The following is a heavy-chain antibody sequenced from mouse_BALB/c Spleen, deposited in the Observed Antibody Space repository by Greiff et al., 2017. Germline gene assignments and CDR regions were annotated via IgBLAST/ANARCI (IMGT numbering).Heavy chain of an antibody. CDR1: GFTFSSYG. D-gene: IGHD1-1*01. CDR3: ARDYGLYYFDY. V-gene: IGHV5-6*01. J-gene: IGHJ2*01. CDR2: ISSGGSYT. Sequence: EVQVVESGGDLVKPGGSLKLSCAASGFTFSSYGMSWVRQTPDKRLEWVATISSGGSYTYYPDSVKGRFTISRDNAKNTLYLQMSSLKSEDTAMYYCARDYGLYYFDYWGQGTTLTVSS.